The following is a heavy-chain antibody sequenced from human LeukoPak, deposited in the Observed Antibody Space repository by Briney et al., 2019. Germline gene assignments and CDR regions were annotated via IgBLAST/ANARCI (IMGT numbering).Heavy chain of an antibody. CDR2: INSDGSST. V-gene: IGHV3-74*01. CDR3: ARIKVHGEYYFDD. CDR1: GFTFSSYW. Sequence: HPGGSLRLSCAASGFTFSSYWMHWVRQAPGKGLVWVSRINSDGSSTSYADSVKGRFTISRDNAKNTLYLQMNSLRAEDTAVYYCARIKVHGEYYFDDWGQGTLVTVSS. J-gene: IGHJ4*02.